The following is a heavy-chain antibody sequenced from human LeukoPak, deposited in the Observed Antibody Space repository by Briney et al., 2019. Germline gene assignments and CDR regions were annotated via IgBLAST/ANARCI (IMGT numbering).Heavy chain of an antibody. CDR2: ISSFSNFR. CDR1: GFTFSDYY. CDR3: ARDHDYGGNSPFDY. J-gene: IGHJ4*02. V-gene: IGHV3-11*05. D-gene: IGHD4-23*01. Sequence: GGSLRLSCAASGFTFSDYYMSWIRQAPGKGLEWVSHISSFSNFRSYADSVKGRFTISRDNAKNSLYLQVNSLRAEDTAVYYCARDHDYGGNSPFDYWGQGTLVTVSS.